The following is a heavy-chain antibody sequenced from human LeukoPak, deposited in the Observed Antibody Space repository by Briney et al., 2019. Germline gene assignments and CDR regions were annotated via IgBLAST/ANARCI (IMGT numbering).Heavy chain of an antibody. Sequence: GGSLRLSCTASGFIFSGSWMAWIRQAPGKGLEWVAIIKKDGSEKYYVDSMKGRFTISRDNAKNSLYLQMNSLRAEDTAVYYCASTSSSSWPFDYWGQGTLVTVSS. D-gene: IGHD6-13*01. CDR2: IKKDGSEK. CDR3: ASTSSSSWPFDY. V-gene: IGHV3-7*01. J-gene: IGHJ4*02. CDR1: GFIFSGSW.